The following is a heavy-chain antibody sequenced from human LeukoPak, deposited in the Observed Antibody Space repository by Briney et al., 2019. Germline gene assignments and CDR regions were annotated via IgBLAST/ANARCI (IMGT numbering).Heavy chain of an antibody. V-gene: IGHV3-23*01. CDR2: ISGSGGST. Sequence: GGSLRLSCAASGFTFNSYAMSWVRQAPGKGMEWVSGISGSGGSTYYADSVKGRFTISRDNSKNTLYLQMNSLRAEDTAVYYCAGGRRRGFDFWGQGTLVTVSS. J-gene: IGHJ4*02. CDR3: AGGRRRGFDF. CDR1: GFTFNSYA. D-gene: IGHD3-16*01.